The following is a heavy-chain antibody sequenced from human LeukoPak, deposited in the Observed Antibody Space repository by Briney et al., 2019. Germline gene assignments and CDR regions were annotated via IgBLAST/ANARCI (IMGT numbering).Heavy chain of an antibody. V-gene: IGHV3-15*01. Sequence: GGSLRLSCAASGFTFSTYALHWISQAPGKGLEWDGRIKRKTDGGTTDYAAPVKGRFPISRDDSKNTLYLQMNSLKTEDTAVYYCTTDLYDSSGYYHDYWGQGALVTVSS. CDR1: GFTFSTYA. D-gene: IGHD3-22*01. CDR2: IKRKTDGGTT. CDR3: TTDLYDSSGYYHDY. J-gene: IGHJ4*02.